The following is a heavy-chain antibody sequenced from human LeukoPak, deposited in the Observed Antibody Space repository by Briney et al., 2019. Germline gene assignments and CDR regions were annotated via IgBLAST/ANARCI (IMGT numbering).Heavy chain of an antibody. CDR1: GGTFISYA. CDR2: IIPIFGTA. V-gene: IGHV1-69*05. CDR3: ARDRSSGSYYAFDY. Sequence: GSSVKVSCKASGGTFISYAISWVRQAPGQGLEWMGGIIPIFGTANYAQKFQDRVTITTDESTSTAYMELSSLRSEDTAVYYCARDRSSGSYYAFDYWGQGTLVTVSS. D-gene: IGHD1-26*01. J-gene: IGHJ4*02.